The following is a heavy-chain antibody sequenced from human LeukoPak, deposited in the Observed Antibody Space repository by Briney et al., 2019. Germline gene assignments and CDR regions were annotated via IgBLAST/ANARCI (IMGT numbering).Heavy chain of an antibody. CDR2: VRYDGNNP. Sequence: GGSLRLSCAVSGFTFGSYGMHWVRQAPGKGLDWVAFVRYDGNNPYYSASVKGRFTISRDNSKNTVLLQMNNLRLEDAAVYYCARGSRYGDYPYYCDFWGQGTLVTVSS. D-gene: IGHD4-17*01. V-gene: IGHV3-30*02. CDR3: ARGSRYGDYPYYCDF. J-gene: IGHJ4*02. CDR1: GFTFGSYG.